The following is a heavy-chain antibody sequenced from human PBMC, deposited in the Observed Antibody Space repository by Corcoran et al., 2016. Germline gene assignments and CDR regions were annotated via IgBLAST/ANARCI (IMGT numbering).Heavy chain of an antibody. J-gene: IGHJ5*02. Sequence: QVQLQELGPGLVKPSETLSLTCTVSGGSISSDYWSWIRQPPGRGMEWIGYIHYTGSINYKPSRKSLVTVSVDSSKSQVSLKLSSVTDADTAVYYCSRVNTNVSTWRFDPWGQGTLVTVSS. V-gene: IGHV4-59*01. D-gene: IGHD3-16*01. CDR3: SRVNTNVSTWRFDP. CDR2: IHYTGSI. CDR1: GGSISSDY.